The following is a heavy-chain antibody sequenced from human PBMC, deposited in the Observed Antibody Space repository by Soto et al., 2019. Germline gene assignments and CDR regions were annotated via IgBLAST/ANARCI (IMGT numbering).Heavy chain of an antibody. CDR2: IKQDGSEK. J-gene: IGHJ4*02. Sequence: EVQLVESGGGLVQPGGSLRLSCAASGFTFSSYWMSWVRQAPGKGLEWVANIKQDGSEKYYVDSVKGRFTISRDNAKNSLYLQMNSLRAEDTAVYYCAREWQLAQLYYFDYWGQGNLVTVSS. D-gene: IGHD6-13*01. CDR1: GFTFSSYW. CDR3: AREWQLAQLYYFDY. V-gene: IGHV3-7*01.